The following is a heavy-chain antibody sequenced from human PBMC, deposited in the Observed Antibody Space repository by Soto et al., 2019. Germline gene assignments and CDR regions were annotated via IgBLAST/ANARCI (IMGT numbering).Heavy chain of an antibody. CDR3: ARGVGGSGHTWFEP. D-gene: IGHD6-19*01. J-gene: IGHJ5*02. Sequence: SETLSLTCTISGSSIISYYWTWMRQSPEKGLEWIGYVHYSGSANYNPSLNSRLSISVDRSKMQFSLRLASVTAADTAVYYCARGVGGSGHTWFEPWGQGTPVTVSS. V-gene: IGHV4-59*12. CDR2: VHYSGSA. CDR1: GSSIISYY.